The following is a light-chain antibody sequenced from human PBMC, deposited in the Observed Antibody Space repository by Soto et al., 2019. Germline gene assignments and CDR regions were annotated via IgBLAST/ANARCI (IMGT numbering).Light chain of an antibody. Sequence: DIQMTQSPSSLSASVGVRVSITCRASQSISSYLNWYQQKPGKAPKLLIYAAFTLQTGVSSRFIGSGSGTDFTLTINSLQPEDFATYYCQQSSSSPWTFGQGTKVEIK. J-gene: IGKJ1*01. V-gene: IGKV1-39*01. CDR1: QSISSY. CDR3: QQSSSSPWT. CDR2: AAF.